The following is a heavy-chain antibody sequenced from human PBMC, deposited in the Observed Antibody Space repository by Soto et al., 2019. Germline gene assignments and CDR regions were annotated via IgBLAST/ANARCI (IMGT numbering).Heavy chain of an antibody. CDR2: INPNSGGT. D-gene: IGHD2-15*01. CDR3: ARDASAGANYNYYYAMDV. J-gene: IGHJ6*02. V-gene: IGHV1-2*02. CDR1: GYTFTGYY. Sequence: EASVKVSCTASGYTFTGYYMHWVRQAPGQGLEWMGWINPNSGGTNYAQKFKGRVTMTRDTSITTVYMDLSRLSSDDTAVYYCARDASAGANYNYYYAMDVWGQGTPVTVSS.